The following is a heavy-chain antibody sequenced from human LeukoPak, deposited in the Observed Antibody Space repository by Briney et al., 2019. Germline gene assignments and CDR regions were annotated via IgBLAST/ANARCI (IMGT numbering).Heavy chain of an antibody. CDR3: ARHNVAARAPYDY. Sequence: SETLSLTCTVSGGSISSGGYYWSWIRQHPGKGLEWIGYIYYSGSTYYNPSHKSRDTISVDTSKNQFSLKLSSVTAADTAVYYCARHNVAARAPYDYWGQGTLVTVSS. CDR2: IYYSGST. D-gene: IGHD6-6*01. CDR1: GGSISSGGYY. V-gene: IGHV4-39*01. J-gene: IGHJ4*02.